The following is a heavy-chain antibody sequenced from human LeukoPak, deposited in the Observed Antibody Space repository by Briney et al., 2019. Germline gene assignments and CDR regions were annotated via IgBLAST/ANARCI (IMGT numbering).Heavy chain of an antibody. CDR3: TTDPLTQYYDILTGYPY. CDR2: IRYDGSNK. J-gene: IGHJ4*02. D-gene: IGHD3-9*01. V-gene: IGHV3-30*02. CDR1: GFTFSSYG. Sequence: GGSLRLSCAASGFTFSSYGMHWVRQAPGKGLEWVAFIRYDGSNKYYADSVKGRFTISRDNSKNTLYLPMNSLKTEDTAVYYCTTDPLTQYYDILTGYPYWGQGTLVTVSS.